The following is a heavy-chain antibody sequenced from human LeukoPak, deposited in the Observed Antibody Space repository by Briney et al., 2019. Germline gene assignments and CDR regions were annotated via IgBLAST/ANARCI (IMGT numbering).Heavy chain of an antibody. D-gene: IGHD3-10*01. CDR3: AKDYYYGSGSDLAFDY. Sequence: GGSLRLSCAASGFTFSTYWMTWVRQTPGKGLEWVANIKEDGGEQNYVDSVEGRFTISRDNTKNSVFLQMNSLRAEDTAVYYCAKDYYYGSGSDLAFDYWGQGTLVTVSS. CDR1: GFTFSTYW. CDR2: IKEDGGEQ. V-gene: IGHV3-7*04. J-gene: IGHJ4*02.